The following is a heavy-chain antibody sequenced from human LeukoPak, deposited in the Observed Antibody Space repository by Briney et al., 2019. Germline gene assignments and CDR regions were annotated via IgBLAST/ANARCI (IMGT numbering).Heavy chain of an antibody. CDR3: ARDAGEQQLVRSHYYYYMDV. CDR2: IGGSGDNT. Sequence: GGSLRLSCAASGFTFSSYAMSWVRQAPGKGLEWVSAIGGSGDNTYYTDSVKGRFTISRDNSRNTLYLQMNSLRAEDTAVYYCARDAGEQQLVRSHYYYYMDVWGKGTTVTVSS. J-gene: IGHJ6*03. D-gene: IGHD6-13*01. V-gene: IGHV3-23*01. CDR1: GFTFSSYA.